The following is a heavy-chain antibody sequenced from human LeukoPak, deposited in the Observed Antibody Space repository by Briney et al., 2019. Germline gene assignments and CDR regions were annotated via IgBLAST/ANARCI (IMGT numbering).Heavy chain of an antibody. V-gene: IGHV3-74*01. D-gene: IGHD2-8*02. CDR3: AREFRVLPDI. CDR2: IKSDGSST. J-gene: IGHJ3*02. CDR1: GFTFSSYW. Sequence: GGSLRLSRAASGFTFSSYWMHWVRQAPGKGLVWVSRIKSDGSSTNFADSVKGRFTISRDNAKNTLYLQMKSLRDEDTAVYYCAREFRVLPDIWGQGTMVTVSS.